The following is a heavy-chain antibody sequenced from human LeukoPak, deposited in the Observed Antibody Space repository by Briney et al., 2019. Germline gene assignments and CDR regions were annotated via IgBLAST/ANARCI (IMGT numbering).Heavy chain of an antibody. CDR2: IKQDGSET. CDR1: GFTFSGFW. J-gene: IGHJ4*01. V-gene: IGHV3-7*01. CDR3: VREGFYFFDF. Sequence: GGSLRLSCAASGFTFSGFWLAWFPKAQGKGWEWVANIKQDGSETTYADSVRGRFTIFRDNAKDSVYLQMNSLRAEDSATYYCVREGFYFFDFWGQGTLVTVSS.